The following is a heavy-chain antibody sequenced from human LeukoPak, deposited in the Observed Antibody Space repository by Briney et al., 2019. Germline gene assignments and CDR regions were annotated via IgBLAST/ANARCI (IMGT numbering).Heavy chain of an antibody. V-gene: IGHV1-8*01. Sequence: ASVKVSCKASGYTFTSYDINWVRQATGQGLEWMGWMNPNSGNTGYAQKFQGRVTMTRNTSISTAYMELSSLRSEDMAVYYCARGQGSSSWFDYWGQGTLVTVSS. CDR1: GYTFTSYD. CDR2: MNPNSGNT. D-gene: IGHD6-6*01. J-gene: IGHJ4*02. CDR3: ARGQGSSSWFDY.